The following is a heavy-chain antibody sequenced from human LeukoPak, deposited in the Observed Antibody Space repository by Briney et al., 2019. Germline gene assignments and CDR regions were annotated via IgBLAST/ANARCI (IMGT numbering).Heavy chain of an antibody. CDR3: TRAGGATGNWFDP. Sequence: PGGSLRLSCTASGFTFGDYAMSWVRQAPGKGLEWVGFIRSKAYGGTTEYAASVKGRFTISRDDSKSIAYLQMNSLKTEDTAVYYCTRAGGATGNWFDPWGQGTLVTVSS. CDR1: GFTFGDYA. J-gene: IGHJ5*02. CDR2: IRSKAYGGTT. D-gene: IGHD1-26*01. V-gene: IGHV3-49*04.